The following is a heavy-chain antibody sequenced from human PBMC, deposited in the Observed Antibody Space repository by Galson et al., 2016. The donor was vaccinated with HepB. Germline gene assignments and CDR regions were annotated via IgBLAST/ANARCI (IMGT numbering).Heavy chain of an antibody. CDR3: AREVAAASNHFDY. CDR2: ISYDGSNK. D-gene: IGHD6-13*01. Sequence: LRLSCAASGFTFNIYNMHWVRQAPGKGLEWVALISYDGSNKYNAAVKGRFTPSRDNSRNTLFLQMNSLRAEDTGVYYCAREVAAASNHFDYWGQGTLVTVSS. V-gene: IGHV3-30-3*01. J-gene: IGHJ4*02. CDR1: GFTFNIYN.